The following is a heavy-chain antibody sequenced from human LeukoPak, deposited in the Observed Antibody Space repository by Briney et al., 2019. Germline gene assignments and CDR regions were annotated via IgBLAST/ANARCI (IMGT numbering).Heavy chain of an antibody. D-gene: IGHD3-9*01. CDR2: KWDH. CDR1: GNSISSGHY. J-gene: IGHJ4*02. Sequence: PSETLSLTCSVSGNSISSGHYWGWIRQTPGKGLEWIGSKWDHLLQPSLKSRVTISVDTSKNQFSLKLSSVTAADTAVYFCARIFILSGFSSYFDHWGQGTLVTVSS. CDR3: ARIFILSGFSSYFDH. V-gene: IGHV4-38-2*02.